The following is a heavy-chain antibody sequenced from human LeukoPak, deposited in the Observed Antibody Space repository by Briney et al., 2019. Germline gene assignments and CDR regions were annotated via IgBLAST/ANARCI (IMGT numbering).Heavy chain of an antibody. CDR2: IHYSGNT. J-gene: IGHJ4*02. D-gene: IGHD3-3*01. CDR3: ARLGAGPTYYDFWSGYSSFYFDY. V-gene: IGHV4-39*01. CDR1: GGSTSSSNYY. Sequence: SETLSLTCTVSGGSTSSSNYYWGWIRQPPGKGLEWIGGIHYSGNTYYNPSLKSRVTISVDTSKNQFPLKLSSVTAADTAVYYCARLGAGPTYYDFWSGYSSFYFDYWGQGTLVTVSS.